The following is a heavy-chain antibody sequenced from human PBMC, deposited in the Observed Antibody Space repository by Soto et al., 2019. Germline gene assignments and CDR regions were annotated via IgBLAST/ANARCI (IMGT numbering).Heavy chain of an antibody. Sequence: SDTLSLTCAVSGGSISSSNWWSWVRQPPGKGLEWIGEIYHSGSTNYNPSLKSRVTISVDKSKNQFSLKLSSVTAADTAVYYCARVLGSGSYSHYYYGMDVWGQGTTVTVSS. CDR3: ARVLGSGSYSHYYYGMDV. CDR1: GGSISSSNW. D-gene: IGHD1-26*01. CDR2: IYHSGST. J-gene: IGHJ6*02. V-gene: IGHV4-4*02.